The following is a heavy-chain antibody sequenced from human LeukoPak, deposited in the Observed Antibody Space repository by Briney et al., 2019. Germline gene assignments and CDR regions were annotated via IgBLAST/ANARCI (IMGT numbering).Heavy chain of an antibody. Sequence: ASVRDSSMASGYTFTVYYMHWVRQAPGQGREWMGWINPNSGGTNYAQKFQGRVTMTRDTSISTAYMELSRLRSDDTAVYYCAREDSSGWYYFDYWGQGTLVTVSS. D-gene: IGHD6-19*01. CDR1: GYTFTVYY. J-gene: IGHJ4*02. CDR3: AREDSSGWYYFDY. V-gene: IGHV1-2*02. CDR2: INPNSGGT.